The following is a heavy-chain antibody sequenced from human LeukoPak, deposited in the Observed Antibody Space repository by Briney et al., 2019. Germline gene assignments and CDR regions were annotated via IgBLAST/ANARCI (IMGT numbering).Heavy chain of an antibody. D-gene: IGHD1-14*01. CDR2: LYSGSST. CDR3: ARVGNHFHWYLDL. CDR1: GLTVSTNY. Sequence: GGSLRLSWAASGLTVSTNYMNWVRQAPRKGLAWVSMLYSGSSTYYADSVERRFTISRDSSKNTLFLQMNDLSADDTPVYYLARVGNHFHWYLDLWGRGTLVTVSS. J-gene: IGHJ2*01. V-gene: IGHV3-53*01.